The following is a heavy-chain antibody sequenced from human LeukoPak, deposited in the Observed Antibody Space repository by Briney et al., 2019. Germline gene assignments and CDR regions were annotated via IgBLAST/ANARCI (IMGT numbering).Heavy chain of an antibody. CDR2: IYYTGTT. J-gene: IGHJ4*02. V-gene: IGHV4-59*08. CDR1: GGSISSYY. CDR3: ARAGDYGSGIVFDY. D-gene: IGHD3-10*01. Sequence: SETLSLTCTVSGGSISSYYWSWIRQPPGKGLEWIGYIYYTGTTYYNPSLKSQVTISVDTSKNQFSLKVTSVTAADTAVYYCARAGDYGSGIVFDYWGQGTRVSVSS.